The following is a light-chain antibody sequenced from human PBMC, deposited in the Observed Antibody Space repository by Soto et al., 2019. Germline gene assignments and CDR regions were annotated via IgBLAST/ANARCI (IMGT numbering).Light chain of an antibody. Sequence: QSVLTQPASVSGSPGQSITISCTGSNSDIGAYNYVSWYQQHPGKAPKLIIYEVSYRPSGVSNRFSGSKSANTASLAISGLQAEDEADYYCSSYTSGDTRVFGGGTKLTVL. J-gene: IGLJ2*01. CDR2: EVS. V-gene: IGLV2-14*01. CDR3: SSYTSGDTRV. CDR1: NSDIGAYNY.